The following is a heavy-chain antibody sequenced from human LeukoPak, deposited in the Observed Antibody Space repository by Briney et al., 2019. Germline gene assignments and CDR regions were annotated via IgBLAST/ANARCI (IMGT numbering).Heavy chain of an antibody. Sequence: GGSLRLSCAASGFSFISYGMHWVRQAPGKGLEWGGVTSDEGRRKDYADSVKGRFTISRDNSKDTLYLQMNSLRAEDTAVYSCAKRPSDYGDYVSYFDYWGQGTLVTVSS. CDR1: GFSFISYG. CDR3: AKRPSDYGDYVSYFDY. D-gene: IGHD4-17*01. J-gene: IGHJ4*02. V-gene: IGHV3-30*18. CDR2: TSDEGRRK.